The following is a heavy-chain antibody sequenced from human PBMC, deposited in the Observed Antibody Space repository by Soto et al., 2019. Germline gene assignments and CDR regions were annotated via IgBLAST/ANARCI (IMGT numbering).Heavy chain of an antibody. CDR2: ISSSGNSK. D-gene: IGHD2-2*01. Sequence: EVQLVESGGGLVQPGGSLRLSCVASGFTFTGYEMNWVRQAPGKGLEWVSYISSSGNSKYYADSVKGRFIISRDNAKNSLYLQMNSLRAEDTAIYYCARESCSSSSCSTRYGMDVWGQGSTVTVSS. V-gene: IGHV3-48*03. J-gene: IGHJ6*02. CDR3: ARESCSSSSCSTRYGMDV. CDR1: GFTFTGYE.